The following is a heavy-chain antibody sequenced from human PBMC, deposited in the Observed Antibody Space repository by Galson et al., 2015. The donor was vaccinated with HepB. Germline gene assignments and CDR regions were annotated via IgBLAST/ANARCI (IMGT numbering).Heavy chain of an antibody. J-gene: IGHJ5*02. CDR1: GFTFSSYA. D-gene: IGHD1-1*01. V-gene: IGHV3-30-3*01. CDR2: ISYDGSNK. Sequence: SLRLSCAASGFTFSSYAMHWVRQAPGKGLEWVAVISYDGSNKYHADSVKGRFTISRDNSKNTLYLQMNSLRAEDTAVYYCARENWNDAGFDPWGQGTLVTVSS. CDR3: ARENWNDAGFDP.